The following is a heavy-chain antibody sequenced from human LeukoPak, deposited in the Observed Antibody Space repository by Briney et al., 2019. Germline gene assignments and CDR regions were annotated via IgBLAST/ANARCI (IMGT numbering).Heavy chain of an antibody. D-gene: IGHD3-22*01. CDR2: INPNSGGT. Sequence: ASVKVSCKASGYTFTGYYMHWVRQAPGQGLEWMGWINPNSGGTNYAQKFQGRVTMTRDTSISTAYMELSRLRSDDTAVYYCARDPLIPDSSGYTWDLSDYWGQGTLVTVSS. CDR3: ARDPLIPDSSGYTWDLSDY. J-gene: IGHJ4*02. V-gene: IGHV1-2*02. CDR1: GYTFTGYY.